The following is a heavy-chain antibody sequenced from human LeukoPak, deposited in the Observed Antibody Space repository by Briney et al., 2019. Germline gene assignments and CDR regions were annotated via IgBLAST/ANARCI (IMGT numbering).Heavy chain of an antibody. CDR1: GGSISSGGYY. V-gene: IGHV4-31*03. J-gene: IGHJ4*02. Sequence: SETLSLTCTVSGGSISSGGYYWSWIRQHPGKGLEWIGYIYYSGSTYYNPSLKSRVTISVDTSKNQLSLKLSSVTAADTAVYYCARVTVGITYFDYWGQGTLVTVSS. CDR3: ARVTVGITYFDY. CDR2: IYYSGST. D-gene: IGHD3-22*01.